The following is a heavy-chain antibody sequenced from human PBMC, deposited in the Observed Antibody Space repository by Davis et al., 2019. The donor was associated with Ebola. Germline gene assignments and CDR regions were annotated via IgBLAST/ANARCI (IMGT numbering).Heavy chain of an antibody. CDR2: ISGSGGST. V-gene: IGHV3-23*01. J-gene: IGHJ6*02. CDR3: ARDNDDSSLYYYGMDV. D-gene: IGHD3-22*01. Sequence: GGSLRLSCAASGFTFSNYNMNWVRQAPGKGLEWVSAISGSGGSTYYADSVKGRFTISRDNSKKTLYLQMNSLRAEDTAVYYCARDNDDSSLYYYGMDVWGQGTTVTVSS. CDR1: GFTFSNYN.